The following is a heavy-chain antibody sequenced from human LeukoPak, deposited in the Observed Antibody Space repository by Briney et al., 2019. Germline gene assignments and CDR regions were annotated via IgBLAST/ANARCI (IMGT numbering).Heavy chain of an antibody. V-gene: IGHV3-30*02. CDR3: ARLPAGRLELREFDY. D-gene: IGHD2-2*01. CDR1: GFVFSKNG. CDR2: IRHDESNK. J-gene: IGHJ4*02. Sequence: PGGSLRLSCATSGFVFSKNGMHWVRQAPGKGLEWVAFIRHDESNKYYADSVKGRFTISRDNAKNTLYLQMNSLRAEDTAVYYCARLPAGRLELREFDYWGQGTLVTVSS.